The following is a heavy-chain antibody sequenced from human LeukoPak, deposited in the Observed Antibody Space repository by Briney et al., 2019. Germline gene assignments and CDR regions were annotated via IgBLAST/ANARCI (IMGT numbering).Heavy chain of an antibody. D-gene: IGHD3-16*01. V-gene: IGHV1-2*02. Sequence: ASVKVSCXASGYTFTDYFLHWLRQAPGQGLEWMGWINPKTGATNYTQSFQGRVTMTRDTSTSTGNMEVNSLRSDDTAVYYCARAYEYGWFDPWGQGTLVTVSS. CDR2: INPKTGAT. CDR3: ARAYEYGWFDP. J-gene: IGHJ5*02. CDR1: GYTFTDYF.